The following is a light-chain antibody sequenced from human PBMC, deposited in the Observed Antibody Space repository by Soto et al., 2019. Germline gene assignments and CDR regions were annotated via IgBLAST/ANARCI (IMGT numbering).Light chain of an antibody. CDR3: CSYAGSSTLVV. V-gene: IGLV2-23*01. CDR1: SSDVGSYNI. J-gene: IGLJ2*01. Sequence: QSALTQPASVSGSPGQSFTISCTGTSSDVGSYNIVSWYQQHPGKAPRLMIYEGSKRPSGVSNRFSGSKSGNTASLTISGLQAEDEADYYCCSYAGSSTLVVFGGGTKLTVL. CDR2: EGS.